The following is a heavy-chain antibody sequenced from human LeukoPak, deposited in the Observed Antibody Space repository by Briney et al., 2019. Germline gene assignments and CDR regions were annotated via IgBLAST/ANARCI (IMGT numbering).Heavy chain of an antibody. V-gene: IGHV5-51*01. D-gene: IGHD2-15*01. J-gene: IGHJ5*02. CDR1: GYSFTSYW. CDR2: IYPGDSDT. Sequence: GESLKISCKGSGYSFTSYWIGWVRQMPGKGLEWMGIIYPGDSDTRYSPSFQGQVTISADKSISTAYLQRSSLKASDTAMYYCARRIGYCSGGSCYDNWFDPWGQGTLVTVSS. CDR3: ARRIGYCSGGSCYDNWFDP.